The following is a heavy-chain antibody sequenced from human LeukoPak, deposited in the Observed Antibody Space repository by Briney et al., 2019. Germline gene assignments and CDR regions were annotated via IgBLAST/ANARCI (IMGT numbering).Heavy chain of an antibody. CDR3: ARHRRTYYYDSSGYYLDY. D-gene: IGHD3-22*01. J-gene: IGHJ4*02. CDR1: GGSISSYY. Sequence: SETLSLTCTVSGGSISSYYWSWIRQPPGKGLEWIGYIYYSGSTNYNPSLKSRVTISVDTSKNQFSLKLSSVTAADTAVYYCARHRRTYYYDSSGYYLDYWGQGTLVTVSS. V-gene: IGHV4-59*08. CDR2: IYYSGST.